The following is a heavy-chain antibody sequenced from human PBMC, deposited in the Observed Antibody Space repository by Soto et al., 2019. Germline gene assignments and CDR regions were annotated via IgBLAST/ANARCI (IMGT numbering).Heavy chain of an antibody. V-gene: IGHV1-18*04. CDR1: GYTFTSYG. J-gene: IGHJ6*02. CDR2: ISAYNGNT. Sequence: ASVKVSCKASGYTFTSYGISWVRQAPGQGLEWMGWISAYNGNTNYAQKLQGRVTMTTDTSTSTAYMELRSLRSDDTAVYYCATDSGGNSGGYYYGMDVWGQGTTVTVSS. CDR3: ATDSGGNSGGYYYGMDV. D-gene: IGHD2-15*01.